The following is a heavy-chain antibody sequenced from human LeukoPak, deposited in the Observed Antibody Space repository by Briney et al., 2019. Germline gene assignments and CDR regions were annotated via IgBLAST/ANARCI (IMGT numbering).Heavy chain of an antibody. J-gene: IGHJ4*02. CDR2: IFYSGIT. Sequence: SETLSLTCTVSGGSISSYYWSWIRQPPGKGLEWIGYIFYSGITNYNPSLKSRVTISVDTSKNQFSLKLTSVTAADTAVYYCADREAYYFGSGSRDDYWGQGTLVTVSS. CDR1: GGSISSYY. V-gene: IGHV4-59*12. D-gene: IGHD3-10*01. CDR3: ADREAYYFGSGSRDDY.